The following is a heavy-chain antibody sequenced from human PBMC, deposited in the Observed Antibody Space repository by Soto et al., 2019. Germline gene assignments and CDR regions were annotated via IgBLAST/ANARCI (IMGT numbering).Heavy chain of an antibody. CDR2: IRNKVNTYAT. CDR3: TRRRDWTAMDPLDY. V-gene: IGHV3-73*02. CDR1: RFTFTDSA. J-gene: IGHJ4*02. Sequence: EVQLVESGGGLVQPGGSLKLSCAASRFTFTDSAIHWVRQTSGKGLEWVGRIRNKVNTYATAYAASVKGRFTISRDDSMNTVYLQMNSLKTEDTAVYYCTRRRDWTAMDPLDYWGQGTLVTVSS. D-gene: IGHD5-18*01.